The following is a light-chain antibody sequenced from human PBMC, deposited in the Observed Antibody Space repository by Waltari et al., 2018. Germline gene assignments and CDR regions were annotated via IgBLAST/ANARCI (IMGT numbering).Light chain of an antibody. CDR3: AAWDDSLRGVV. CDR1: RSNFGSNY. J-gene: IGLJ2*01. CDR2: RNT. V-gene: IGLV1-47*01. Sequence: QSVLTQPPSASETPGQRVTLSCSGSRSNFGSNYVYWYQQLPGTAPKLLICRNTQRPSGVPDRCSGSKSGTSASLAISGLRSEDEAVYYCAAWDDSLRGVVFGGGTKLTVL.